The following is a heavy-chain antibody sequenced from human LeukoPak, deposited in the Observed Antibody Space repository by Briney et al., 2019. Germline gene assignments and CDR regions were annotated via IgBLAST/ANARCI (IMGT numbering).Heavy chain of an antibody. D-gene: IGHD5-18*01. CDR2: ISGSGGST. Sequence: GGSLRLSCAASGFTFSNYAMSWARQSPGKGLEWVSAISGSGGSTYYADSVKGRFTISRDNSKNTLYLQMNSLRAEDTAVYYCTKGTIWLPFDYWGQGTLVTVSS. V-gene: IGHV3-23*01. CDR1: GFTFSNYA. J-gene: IGHJ4*02. CDR3: TKGTIWLPFDY.